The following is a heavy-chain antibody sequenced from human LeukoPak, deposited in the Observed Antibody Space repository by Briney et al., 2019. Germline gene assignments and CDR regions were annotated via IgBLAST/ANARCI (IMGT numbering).Heavy chain of an antibody. CDR1: GFTFSSYA. Sequence: GGSLRLSCAASGFTFSSYAMSWVRQAPGKGLEWVSAISGSGGSTYYADSVKGRFTISRDNSKNTLYLQMNSLRAEDTAVYYCATGPAAGTSEDYWGQGTLVTVSS. CDR3: ATGPAAGTSEDY. CDR2: ISGSGGST. D-gene: IGHD6-13*01. V-gene: IGHV3-23*01. J-gene: IGHJ4*02.